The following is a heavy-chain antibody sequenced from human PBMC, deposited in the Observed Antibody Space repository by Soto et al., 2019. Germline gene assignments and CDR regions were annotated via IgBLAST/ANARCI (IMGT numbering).Heavy chain of an antibody. J-gene: IGHJ3*02. V-gene: IGHV3-33*01. CDR1: GFTFSSYG. CDR2: IWYDGSNK. Sequence: GGSLRLSCAASGFTFSSYGMHWVRQAPGKGLERVAVIWYDGSNKYYADSVKGRFTISRDNSKNTLDLQMNSLRAEDTVLYYCAIDPKIAVAADAFDIWGQGTMVTVSS. D-gene: IGHD6-19*01. CDR3: AIDPKIAVAADAFDI.